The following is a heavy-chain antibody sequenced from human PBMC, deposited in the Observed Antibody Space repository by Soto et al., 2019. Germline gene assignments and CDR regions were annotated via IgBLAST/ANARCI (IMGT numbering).Heavy chain of an antibody. CDR2: IIPIFGTA. J-gene: IGHJ4*02. CDR1: GGTFSSYA. V-gene: IGHV1-69*13. CDR3: AITAGIAAAGTSDY. Sequence: GASVKVSCKASGGTFSSYASSWVRQAPGQGLEWMGGIIPIFGTANYAQKFQGRVTITADESTSTAYMELSSLRSEDTAVYYCAITAGIAAAGTSDYWGQGTLVTVSS. D-gene: IGHD6-13*01.